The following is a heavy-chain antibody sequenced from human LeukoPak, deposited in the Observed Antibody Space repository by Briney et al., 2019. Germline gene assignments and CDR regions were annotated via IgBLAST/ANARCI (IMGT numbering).Heavy chain of an antibody. Sequence: SETLSLTCTVSGDSIRSYYWSWIRQPPGKGLEWIGYIYYSGSTKYNPSLKSRVTISVDTSKNQFSLKLSSVTAADTAVYYCARAPGDGFDYWGQGTLVTVSS. J-gene: IGHJ4*02. CDR1: GDSIRSYY. V-gene: IGHV4-59*01. CDR3: ARAPGDGFDY. CDR2: IYYSGST. D-gene: IGHD2-21*02.